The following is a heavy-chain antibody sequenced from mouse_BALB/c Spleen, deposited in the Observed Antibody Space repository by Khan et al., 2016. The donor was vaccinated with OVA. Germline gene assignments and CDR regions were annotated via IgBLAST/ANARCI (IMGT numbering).Heavy chain of an antibody. V-gene: IGHV1-4*01. CDR2: INPRSGYT. Sequence: QVRLQQSGAELARPGASVKMSCKASGYTFTSHTMHWVKQRPGQGLEWIGYINPRSGYTNYSQKFNDKATLTTDKSSSTAYMQLSSLTSEDSAVYYCARRTTGHALDYWGQGTSVTVSS. CDR3: ARRTTGHALDY. D-gene: IGHD2-14*01. CDR1: GYTFTSHT. J-gene: IGHJ4*01.